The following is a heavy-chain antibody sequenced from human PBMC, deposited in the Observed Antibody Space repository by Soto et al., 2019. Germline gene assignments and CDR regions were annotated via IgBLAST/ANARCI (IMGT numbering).Heavy chain of an antibody. CDR3: AKDYNGGASYYFDY. J-gene: IGHJ4*02. V-gene: IGHV3-23*01. CDR1: GFTFSSYA. CDR2: ISGSVGST. Sequence: GGSLRLSCAASGFTFSSYAMSWIRQAPGKGLEWISAISGSVGSTYYADSVKGRFTISRDISKNTLYLRMNSLRAEDTAVYYCAKDYNGGASYYFDYGGQGTLVSVSS. D-gene: IGHD1-26*01.